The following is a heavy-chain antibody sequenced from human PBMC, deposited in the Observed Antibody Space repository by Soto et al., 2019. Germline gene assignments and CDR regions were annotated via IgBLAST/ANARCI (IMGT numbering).Heavy chain of an antibody. CDR2: IYFTGST. J-gene: IGHJ5*02. CDR3: TRGPPRVQWFDP. V-gene: IGHV4-61*01. Sequence: SETLSLTCTVSGGAVSSGTYYWSWIRQPPGKGLEWVGHIYFTGSTNYNPSLKSRVTMSLDTSRNQFSLKLSSVTAADTAVYYCTRGPPRVQWFDPWGLGTLVTVS. CDR1: GGAVSSGTYY.